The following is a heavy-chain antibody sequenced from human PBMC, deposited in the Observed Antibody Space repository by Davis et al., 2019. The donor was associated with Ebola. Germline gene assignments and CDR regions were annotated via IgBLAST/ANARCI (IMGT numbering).Heavy chain of an antibody. CDR3: ARDARYGSGTPRTLLLGYYGMDV. D-gene: IGHD3-10*01. Sequence: GESLKISCAASGFTFSDYYMSWIRQAPGKGLEWVSYISSSGSTIYYADSVKGRFTISRDNAKNSLYLQMNSLRAEDTAVYYCARDARYGSGTPRTLLLGYYGMDVWGQGTTVTVSS. V-gene: IGHV3-11*04. J-gene: IGHJ6*02. CDR1: GFTFSDYY. CDR2: ISSSGSTI.